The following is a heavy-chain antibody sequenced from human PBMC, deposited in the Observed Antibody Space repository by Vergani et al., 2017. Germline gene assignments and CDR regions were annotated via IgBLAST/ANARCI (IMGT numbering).Heavy chain of an antibody. Sequence: QVQLPQWGAGLLKPSETLSLTCAVYGGSFSGYYWSWIRQPPGKGLEWIGEINHSGSTNYNPSLKSRVTISVDTSKNQFSLKLSSVTAADTAVYYCARAGPSGYDYGRFDYWGQGTLVTVSS. CDR3: ARAGPSGYDYGRFDY. J-gene: IGHJ4*02. CDR2: INHSGST. CDR1: GGSFSGYY. D-gene: IGHD5-12*01. V-gene: IGHV4-34*01.